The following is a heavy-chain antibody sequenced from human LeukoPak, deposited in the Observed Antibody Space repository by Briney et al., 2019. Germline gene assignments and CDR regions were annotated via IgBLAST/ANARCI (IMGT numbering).Heavy chain of an antibody. CDR1: GFTFSSFA. J-gene: IGHJ4*02. CDR3: AACGGLTSCYSAVYFDY. D-gene: IGHD2-15*01. V-gene: IGHV3-53*04. Sequence: GESLRLSCAASGFTFSSFAMSWVRQAPGKGLEWVSVIYSGGSTYYADSVKGRFTISRHNSKNTLYLQMNSLRAEDTAVYYCAACGGLTSCYSAVYFDYWGQGTLVTVSS. CDR2: IYSGGST.